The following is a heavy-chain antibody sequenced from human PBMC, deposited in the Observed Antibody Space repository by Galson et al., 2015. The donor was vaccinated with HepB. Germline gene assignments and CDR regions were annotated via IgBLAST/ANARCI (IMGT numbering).Heavy chain of an antibody. J-gene: IGHJ5*02. CDR2: INHSGST. CDR1: GGSFSGYY. Sequence: SETLSLTCAVYGGSFSGYYWSWIRQPPGKGLEWIGEINHSGSTNYNPSLKSRVTISVDTSKNQFSLKLSSVTAAGTAVYYCASGYCSSTSCYRGRFVGFDPWGQGTLVTVSS. CDR3: ASGYCSSTSCYRGRFVGFDP. V-gene: IGHV4-34*01. D-gene: IGHD2-2*02.